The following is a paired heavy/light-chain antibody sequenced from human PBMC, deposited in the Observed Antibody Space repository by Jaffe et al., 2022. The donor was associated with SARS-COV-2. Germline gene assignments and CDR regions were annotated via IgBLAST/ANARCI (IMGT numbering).Heavy chain of an antibody. D-gene: IGHD1-26*01. J-gene: IGHJ4*02. CDR2: INTGKDNP. CDR1: GYTFTSYA. Sequence: QVHLVQSGAEVKKPGASVKVSCKASGYTFTSYAIHWVRQAPGQRLEWMGWINTGKDNPKYSQKFLGRVTFTRDTSANTAYMELSSLSSEDTAVYYCAREGGLVWLDRAYYLDLWGPGALVTVSS. V-gene: IGHV1-3*04. CDR3: AREGGLVWLDRAYYLDL.
Light chain of an antibody. V-gene: IGKV4-1*01. CDR3: QQYYSAPLT. J-gene: IGKJ4*01. Sequence: DIVMTQSPDSLAVSLGERATINCKSSQSLLYNSDHKNYLAWYQQKPGQPPKLLIYWASTRESGVPDRFSGSGSGTDFTLTISSLQAEDVAVYSCQQYYSAPLTFGGGTNVEIK. CDR2: WAS. CDR1: QSLLYNSDHKNY.